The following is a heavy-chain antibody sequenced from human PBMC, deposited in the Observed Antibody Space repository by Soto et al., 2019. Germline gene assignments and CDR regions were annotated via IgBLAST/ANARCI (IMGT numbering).Heavy chain of an antibody. Sequence: PGGSLRLSCAASGFTCSSYVMHWVRQAPGKGLEWVAVISYDGSNKYYADSVKGRFTISRDNSKNTLYLQMNSLRAEDTAVYYCAKFSAMITFGGVIGLDYWGQGTLVTVSS. D-gene: IGHD3-16*02. CDR2: ISYDGSNK. J-gene: IGHJ4*02. CDR3: AKFSAMITFGGVIGLDY. V-gene: IGHV3-30*18. CDR1: GFTCSSYV.